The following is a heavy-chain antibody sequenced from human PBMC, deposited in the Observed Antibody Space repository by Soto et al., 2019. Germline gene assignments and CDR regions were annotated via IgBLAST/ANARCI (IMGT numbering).Heavy chain of an antibody. D-gene: IGHD6-6*01. CDR3: ARVTCSSSGSYYGMDV. CDR2: IIPIFGTA. V-gene: IGHV1-69*01. Sequence: QVQLVQSGAEVKKPGSSVKVSCKASGGTFSSYAISWVRQAPGQGLEWMGGIIPIFGTANYAQKFQGRVTIPADDATRTADMELSSLRSEDTAVYYCARVTCSSSGSYYGMDVSGQGTTVTVSS. CDR1: GGTFSSYA. J-gene: IGHJ6*02.